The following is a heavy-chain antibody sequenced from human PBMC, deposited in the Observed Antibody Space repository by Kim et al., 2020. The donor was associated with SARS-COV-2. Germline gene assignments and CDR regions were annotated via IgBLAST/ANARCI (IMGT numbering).Heavy chain of an antibody. Sequence: SETLSLTCTVSGYSISSAYYWAWVRQPPGKGLELIGSIRHSGSTYYNPSLKSRVTVSMDTSRNQFSLKLTSVTAADTAVYYCARDGSLGSGTYAGFDLWG. CDR2: IRHSGST. V-gene: IGHV4-38-2*02. CDR1: GYSISSAYY. CDR3: ARDGSLGSGTYAGFDL. D-gene: IGHD3-10*01. J-gene: IGHJ3*01.